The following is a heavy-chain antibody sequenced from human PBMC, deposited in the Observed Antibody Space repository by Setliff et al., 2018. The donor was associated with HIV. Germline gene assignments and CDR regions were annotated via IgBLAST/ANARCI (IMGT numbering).Heavy chain of an antibody. CDR3: VRTDIEAGHNHFDY. Sequence: SETLSLTCSVSGASINSGSYHWTWIHQHPGKGLEWIGYIYYSGSTNYNPSLKSRVIISVDTSKNQFSLKLSSVTAADTAVYYCVRTDIEAGHNHFDYWGQGTLVTVSS. V-gene: IGHV4-61*01. J-gene: IGHJ4*02. D-gene: IGHD5-12*01. CDR2: IYYSGST. CDR1: GASINSGSYH.